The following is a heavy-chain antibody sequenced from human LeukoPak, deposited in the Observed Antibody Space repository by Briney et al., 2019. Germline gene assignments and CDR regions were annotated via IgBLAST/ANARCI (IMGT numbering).Heavy chain of an antibody. J-gene: IGHJ4*02. CDR3: AGLPAYYYDTSGFYFDY. D-gene: IGHD3-22*01. Sequence: GGSLRLSCAASGFTFSNYWMHWVRQAPGKGLVWVSRIYNDGSSTTYADSVKGRFTISRDNSKNTLYLQMNSLRAEDTAVYYCAGLPAYYYDTSGFYFDYWGQGTLVTVSS. CDR2: IYNDGSST. CDR1: GFTFSNYW. V-gene: IGHV3-74*01.